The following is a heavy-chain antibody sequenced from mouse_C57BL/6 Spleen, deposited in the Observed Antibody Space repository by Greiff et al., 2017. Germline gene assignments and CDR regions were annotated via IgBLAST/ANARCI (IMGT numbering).Heavy chain of an antibody. J-gene: IGHJ1*03. Sequence: VQLQQSGPELVKPGASVKISCKASGYAFSSSWMNWVKQRPGKGLEWIGRIYPGDGDTNYNGKFKGKATLTADKSSSTAYMQLSSLTSEDSAVYFCARYTTVVARYFDVWGTGTTVTVSS. D-gene: IGHD1-1*01. CDR2: IYPGDGDT. V-gene: IGHV1-82*01. CDR3: ARYTTVVARYFDV. CDR1: GYAFSSSW.